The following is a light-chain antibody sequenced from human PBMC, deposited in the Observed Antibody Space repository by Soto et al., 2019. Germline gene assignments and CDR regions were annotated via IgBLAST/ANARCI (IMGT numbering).Light chain of an antibody. CDR3: VSYTSSTTYV. CDR2: EVS. J-gene: IGLJ1*01. Sequence: QSALTQPRSVSGSPGQSVTISCIGTSSDVGGYGFVSWYQQHPGKAPKLIIYEVSNRPSGVSNRFSGSKSGNTASLIISRLQTEDEADYYCVSYTSSTTYVFGTGTKVTVL. V-gene: IGLV2-14*01. CDR1: SSDVGGYGF.